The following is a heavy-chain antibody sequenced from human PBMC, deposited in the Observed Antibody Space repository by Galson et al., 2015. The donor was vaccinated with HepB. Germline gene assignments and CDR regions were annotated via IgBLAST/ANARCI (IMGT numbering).Heavy chain of an antibody. CDR2: ISGSGGST. CDR3: AKYPLGYCTNGVCYTVYYFDY. CDR1: GFTFSSYA. Sequence: SLRLSCAASGFTFSSYAMSWVRQAPGEGLEWVSAISGSGGSTYYADSVKGRFTISRDNSKNTLYLQMNSLRAEDTAVYYCAKYPLGYCTNGVCYTVYYFDYWGQGTLVTVSS. J-gene: IGHJ4*02. D-gene: IGHD2-8*01. V-gene: IGHV3-23*01.